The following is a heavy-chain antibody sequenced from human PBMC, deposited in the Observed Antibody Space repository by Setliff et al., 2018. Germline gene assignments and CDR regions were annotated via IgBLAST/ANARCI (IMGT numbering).Heavy chain of an antibody. Sequence: SETLSLTCTVSGGFINNGDYNWGWIRQPPGKGLEWIGSIYYSGTTYYNPSLESRITMSVDTSNNRFSLKLTSVTAADTAVYYCARHPTGFPNWFVVWGQGTLVTVSS. CDR3: ARHPTGFPNWFVV. V-gene: IGHV4-39*01. CDR2: IYYSGTT. J-gene: IGHJ5*02. CDR1: GGFINNGDYN. D-gene: IGHD3-9*01.